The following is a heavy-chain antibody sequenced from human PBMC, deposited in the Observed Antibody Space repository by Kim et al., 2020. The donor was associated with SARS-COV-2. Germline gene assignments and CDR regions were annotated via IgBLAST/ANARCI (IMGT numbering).Heavy chain of an antibody. V-gene: IGHV3-30*01. J-gene: IGHJ1*01. D-gene: IGHD6-13*01. Sequence: GGSLRLSCAASGFIFSDFSMHWVRQAPGKGLEWVALVSYDGSNKDYVESVKGRFTISRDNSKNTLYLQMNSLRADDTAVYYCAGRYSSSWYTSQYFQYWGQGTLVSVSS. CDR1: GFIFSDFS. CDR3: AGRYSSSWYTSQYFQY. CDR2: VSYDGSNK.